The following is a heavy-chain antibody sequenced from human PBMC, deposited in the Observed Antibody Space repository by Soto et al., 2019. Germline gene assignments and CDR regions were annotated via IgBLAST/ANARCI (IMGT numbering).Heavy chain of an antibody. J-gene: IGHJ3*02. CDR3: AKVRGTTNDDTFDTYDAFDI. V-gene: IGHV3-23*01. Sequence: GGSLRVSCATSGVTFSSYAMSWVRQAPGKGLGWVSVVGASGGSTYNANSVKGRFTISRESSKNTVFLQMNSLRVEDTAVYYCAKVRGTTNDDTFDTYDAFDICGQGPGVTVAS. CDR1: GVTFSSYA. D-gene: IGHD3-9*01. CDR2: VGASGGST.